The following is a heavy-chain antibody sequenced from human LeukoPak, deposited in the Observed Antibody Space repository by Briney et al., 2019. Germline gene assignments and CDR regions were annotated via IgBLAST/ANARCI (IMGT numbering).Heavy chain of an antibody. J-gene: IGHJ2*01. CDR2: IYYSGST. V-gene: IGHV4-59*08. D-gene: IGHD6-13*01. Sequence: PSETLSLTCTVSGGSISSYYWSWIRQPPGKGLEWIGYIYYSGSTNYNPSPKSRVTISVDTSKNQFSLKLNTVTAADTAVYYCVRLTPSDSSSWYWYFGLWGRGTLVTVSS. CDR1: GGSISSYY. CDR3: VRLTPSDSSSWYWYFGL.